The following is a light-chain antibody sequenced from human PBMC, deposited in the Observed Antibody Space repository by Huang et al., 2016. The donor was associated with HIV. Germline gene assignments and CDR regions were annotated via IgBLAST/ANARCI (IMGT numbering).Light chain of an antibody. J-gene: IGKJ4*01. CDR2: WAA. Sequence: DIVMTQSPDSLAVSLGERATINCKSSQSVLYSYNNKNYLAWYQQKPGQPPKLLIYWAATRESGVPDRCSGGGSGTDFTLTISSVQAEDVAVYYCQQYYSTLTFGGGTKVEIK. V-gene: IGKV4-1*01. CDR3: QQYYSTLT. CDR1: QSVLYSYNNKNY.